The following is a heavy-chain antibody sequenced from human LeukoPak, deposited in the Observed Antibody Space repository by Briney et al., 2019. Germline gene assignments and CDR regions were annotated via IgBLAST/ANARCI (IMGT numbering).Heavy chain of an antibody. CDR2: INAGNGNK. D-gene: IGHD2-15*01. V-gene: IGHV1-3*01. J-gene: IGHJ6*02. Sequence: ASVNVTCKAAGYTFTSYAMHWVRQAPGQRLEWMGWINAGNGNKKYSQKFQGRVTITRDTSASTAYMELSSLRSEDTAVYYCARDLGYCSGGSCCPFYYGMDVWGQGTTVTVSS. CDR3: ARDLGYCSGGSCCPFYYGMDV. CDR1: GYTFTSYA.